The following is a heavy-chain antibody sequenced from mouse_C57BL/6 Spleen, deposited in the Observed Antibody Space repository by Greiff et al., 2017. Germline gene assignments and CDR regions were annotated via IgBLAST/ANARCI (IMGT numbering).Heavy chain of an antibody. CDR2: IYPRSGNT. V-gene: IGHV1-81*01. D-gene: IGHD1-1*01. J-gene: IGHJ2*01. CDR1: GYTFTSYG. Sequence: VQLQQSGAELARPGASVKLSCKASGYTFTSYGISWVKQRTGQGLEWIGEIYPRSGNTYYNEKFKGKATLTADKSSSTAYMELRSLTSEDAAVYFWARSSTVVEDYWGQGTPLTVSS. CDR3: ARSSTVVEDY.